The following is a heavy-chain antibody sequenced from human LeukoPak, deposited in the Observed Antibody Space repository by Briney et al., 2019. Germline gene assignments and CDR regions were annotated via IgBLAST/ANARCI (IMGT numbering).Heavy chain of an antibody. CDR1: GFTFSSYE. J-gene: IGHJ4*02. CDR3: ASLYSGSYYALGY. Sequence: GGSLRLSCAASGFTFSSYEMNWVRQAPGKGLEWVSYISSSGSTIYYADSVKGRFTISRDNAKNSLYLQMNSLRAEDTAVYYCASLYSGSYYALGYWGQGTLVTVSS. CDR2: ISSSGSTI. V-gene: IGHV3-48*03. D-gene: IGHD1-26*01.